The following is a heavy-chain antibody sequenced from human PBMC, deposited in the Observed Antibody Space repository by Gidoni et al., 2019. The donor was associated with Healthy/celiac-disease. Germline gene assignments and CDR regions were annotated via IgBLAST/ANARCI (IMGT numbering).Heavy chain of an antibody. J-gene: IGHJ6*02. D-gene: IGHD3-3*01. Sequence: QVQLQESGPGLVKPSPTLSLTCTVSGGSLSSGGYAWSWIRQHPGKGLEWIGYIYYSGSTYYNPSLKSRVTISVDTSKNQFSLKLSSVTAADTAVYYCARSYYECGSGYGGGVYGMDVWGQGTTVTVSS. CDR3: ARSYYECGSGYGGGVYGMDV. V-gene: IGHV4-31*03. CDR2: IYYSGST. CDR1: GGSLSSGGYA.